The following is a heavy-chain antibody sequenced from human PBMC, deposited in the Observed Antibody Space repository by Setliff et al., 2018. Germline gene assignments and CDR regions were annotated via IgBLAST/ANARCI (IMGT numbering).Heavy chain of an antibody. Sequence: GASVKVSCKTSGFVFTNYAITWVRQAPGQGLEWMGWISPIYGYTNYAQKFQDRVTITADTSTGTAYMELRSLTSDDTAVYYCVRGSGPRVVVATPFDYWGQGTPVTSPQ. J-gene: IGHJ4*02. CDR3: VRGSGPRVVVATPFDY. D-gene: IGHD5-12*01. CDR2: ISPIYGYT. CDR1: GFVFTNYA. V-gene: IGHV1-18*01.